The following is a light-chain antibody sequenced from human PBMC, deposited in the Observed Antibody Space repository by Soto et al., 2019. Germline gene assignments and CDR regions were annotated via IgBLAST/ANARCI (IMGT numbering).Light chain of an antibody. CDR2: GAS. Sequence: EIVLTQSPGTLSLSPGERATLSCRASQSVSSSYLAWYQQKPGQAPRLLIFGASSRATGIPDRFSGSGSGTDFTLTISRLESEDFAVYFCQQYGSSPVTFGQGTRLEIK. CDR3: QQYGSSPVT. J-gene: IGKJ5*01. V-gene: IGKV3-20*01. CDR1: QSVSSSY.